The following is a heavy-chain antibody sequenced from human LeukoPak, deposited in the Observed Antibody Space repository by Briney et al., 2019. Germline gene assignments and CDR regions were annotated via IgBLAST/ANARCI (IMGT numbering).Heavy chain of an antibody. D-gene: IGHD2-2*01. CDR2: INHSGST. CDR1: GGSVSSYY. Sequence: SETLSLTCTVSGGSVSSYYWTWIRQPPGKGLEWIGEINHSGSTNYNPSLKSRVTISVDTSKNQFSLKLSSVTAADTAVYYCARGPPYYCSSTSCYYNWFDPWGQGTLVTVSS. V-gene: IGHV4-34*01. J-gene: IGHJ5*02. CDR3: ARGPPYYCSSTSCYYNWFDP.